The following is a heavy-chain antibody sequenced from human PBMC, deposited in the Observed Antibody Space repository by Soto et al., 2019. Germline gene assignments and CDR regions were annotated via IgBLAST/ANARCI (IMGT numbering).Heavy chain of an antibody. J-gene: IGHJ4*02. D-gene: IGHD6-6*01. V-gene: IGHV4-31*03. CDR3: ARFATEYNPKVGSRYYFSY. CDR2: IYYSGRT. CDR1: GGSISSGGYF. Sequence: PSETLSLTCTVSGGSISSGGYFWSWVRQHPGKGLEWIGNIYYSGRTYYNPSLKSRVTISVDTSKNQFSLNLSSVTAADTAVYYCARFATEYNPKVGSRYYFSYSGQGTRVT.